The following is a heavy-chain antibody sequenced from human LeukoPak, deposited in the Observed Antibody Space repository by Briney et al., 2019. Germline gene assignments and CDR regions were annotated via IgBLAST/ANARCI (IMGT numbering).Heavy chain of an antibody. Sequence: SETLSLTCAVYGGSFSGYYWSWIRQPPGKGLEWIGEINHSGSTNYNPSLKSRVTISVDTSKNQFSLKLSSVTAADTAVYYCARGYSSGWYLWGQGTMVTVSS. CDR2: INHSGST. V-gene: IGHV4-34*01. CDR1: GGSFSGYY. D-gene: IGHD6-19*01. CDR3: ARGYSSGWYL. J-gene: IGHJ3*01.